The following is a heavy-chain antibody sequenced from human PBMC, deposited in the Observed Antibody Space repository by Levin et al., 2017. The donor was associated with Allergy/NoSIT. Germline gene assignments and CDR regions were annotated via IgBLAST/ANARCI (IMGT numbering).Heavy chain of an antibody. Sequence: AGGSLRLSCAASGFTFSSYSMNWVRQAPGKGLEWVSSISSSSSYIYYADSVKGRFTISRDNAKNSLYLQMNSLRAEDTAVYYCARDFGIGHYNWPVDYWGQGTLVTVSS. CDR3: ARDFGIGHYNWPVDY. J-gene: IGHJ4*02. V-gene: IGHV3-21*01. CDR2: ISSSSSYI. D-gene: IGHD1-20*01. CDR1: GFTFSSYS.